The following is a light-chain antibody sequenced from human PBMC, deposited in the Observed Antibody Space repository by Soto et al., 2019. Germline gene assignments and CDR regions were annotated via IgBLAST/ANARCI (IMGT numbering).Light chain of an antibody. Sequence: QSLLTQPPSTSGTPGQRVTISCSGSSSNIGSKTVNWYQHLPGTAPKLLIYSNNQRPSGVPERFSGSKSGTSASLAVSGLQSEDEADYYCQSYDGYDQVFGGGTKLTVL. V-gene: IGLV1-44*01. CDR2: SNN. CDR1: SSNIGSKT. J-gene: IGLJ3*02. CDR3: QSYDGYDQV.